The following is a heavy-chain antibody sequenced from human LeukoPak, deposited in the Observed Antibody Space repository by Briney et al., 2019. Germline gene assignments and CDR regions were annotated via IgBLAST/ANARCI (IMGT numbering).Heavy chain of an antibody. CDR3: ARSCDGDCYSDY. CDR2: IGGTSHFR. Sequence: PGGSLTLSCAASGFTFSNYSMNWVRQAPGKGLVWVSSIGGTSHFRYYADSLKGRVTIYRDNAKNSLYLQMSSLRVEDTAVYYCARSCDGDCYSDYWGQGTLVTVSS. V-gene: IGHV3-21*01. D-gene: IGHD2-21*02. J-gene: IGHJ4*02. CDR1: GFTFSNYS.